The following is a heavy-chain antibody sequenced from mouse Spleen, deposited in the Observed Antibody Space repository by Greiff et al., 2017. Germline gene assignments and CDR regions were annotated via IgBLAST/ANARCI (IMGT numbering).Heavy chain of an antibody. D-gene: IGHD1-1*01. J-gene: IGHJ4*01. CDR1: GFTFSDYG. CDR2: ISSGSSTI. Sequence: EVQLVESGGGLVKPGGSLKLSCAASGFTFSDYGMHWVRQAPEKGLEWVAYISSGSSTIYYADTVKGRFTISRDNAKNTLFLQMTSLRSEDTAMYYCATGGYYGSSYGSDAMDYWGQGTSVTVSS. CDR3: ATGGYYGSSYGSDAMDY. V-gene: IGHV5-17*01.